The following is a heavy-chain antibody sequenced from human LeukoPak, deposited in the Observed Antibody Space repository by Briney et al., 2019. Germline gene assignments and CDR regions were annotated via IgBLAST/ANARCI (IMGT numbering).Heavy chain of an antibody. V-gene: IGHV3-7*01. J-gene: IGHJ6*02. CDR1: GFTFSSYA. CDR2: IKQDGSEK. Sequence: PGGSLRLSCAASGFTFSSYAMHWVRQAPGKGLEWVANIKQDGSEKYYVDSVKGRFTISRDNAKNSLYLQMNSLRAEDTAVYYCARDMTIFGVVTSHYYYGMDVWGQGTTVTVSS. D-gene: IGHD3-3*01. CDR3: ARDMTIFGVVTSHYYYGMDV.